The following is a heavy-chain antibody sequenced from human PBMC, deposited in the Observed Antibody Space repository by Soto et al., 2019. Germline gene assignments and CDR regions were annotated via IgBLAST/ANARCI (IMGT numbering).Heavy chain of an antibody. CDR3: ARLVPDILTGYYNWFDP. Sequence: QLQLQESGPGLVKPSETLSLTCTVSGGSISSSSYYWGWIRQPPGKGLEWIGSIYYSGSTYYNPSLKSRVTISVDTSKNQFSLKLSSVTAADTAVYYCARLVPDILTGYYNWFDPWGQGTLVTVSS. CDR2: IYYSGST. D-gene: IGHD3-9*01. CDR1: GGSISSSSYY. J-gene: IGHJ5*02. V-gene: IGHV4-39*01.